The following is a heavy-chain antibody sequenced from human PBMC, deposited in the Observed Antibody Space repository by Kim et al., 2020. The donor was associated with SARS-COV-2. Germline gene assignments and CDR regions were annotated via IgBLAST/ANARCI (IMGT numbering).Heavy chain of an antibody. CDR1: GGTFSSYA. Sequence: SVKVSCKASGGTFSSYAISWVRQAPGQGLEWMGGIIPIFGTANYAQKFQGRVTITADESTSTAYMELSSLRSEDTAVYYCASNSIAVAGSGYWYFDLWGRGTLVTVSS. D-gene: IGHD6-19*01. CDR2: IIPIFGTA. V-gene: IGHV1-69*13. J-gene: IGHJ2*01. CDR3: ASNSIAVAGSGYWYFDL.